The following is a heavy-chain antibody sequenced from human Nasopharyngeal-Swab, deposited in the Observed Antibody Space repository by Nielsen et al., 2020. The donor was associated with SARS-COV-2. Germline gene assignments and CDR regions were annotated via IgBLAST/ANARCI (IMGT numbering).Heavy chain of an antibody. Sequence: GESLKISCAASGFTFSDYYMSWIRQAPGKGLEWVSYISSSSSYTNYADSVKGRFTISRDNAKNSLCLQMNSLRAEDTAVYYCARDWRGRYFDYWGQGTLVTVSS. J-gene: IGHJ4*02. CDR3: ARDWRGRYFDY. CDR1: GFTFSDYY. V-gene: IGHV3-11*05. CDR2: ISSSSSYT. D-gene: IGHD3-10*01.